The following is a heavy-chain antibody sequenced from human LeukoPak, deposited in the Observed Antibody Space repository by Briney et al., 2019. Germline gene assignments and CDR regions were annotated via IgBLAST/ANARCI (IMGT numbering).Heavy chain of an antibody. D-gene: IGHD6-19*01. J-gene: IGHJ6*03. CDR1: GYTFTGYY. Sequence: GASVKVSCKASGYTFTGYYMHWVRQAPGQGLEWMGWINPNSGGTNYAQKFQGRVTMTRDTSISTAYMEVSRLRSDDTAVYYCARGKDSSGWSEYYMDVWGKGTTVTVSS. CDR2: INPNSGGT. V-gene: IGHV1-2*02. CDR3: ARGKDSSGWSEYYMDV.